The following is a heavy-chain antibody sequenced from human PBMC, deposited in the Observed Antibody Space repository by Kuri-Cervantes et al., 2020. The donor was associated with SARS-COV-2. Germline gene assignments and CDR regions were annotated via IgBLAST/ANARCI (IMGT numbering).Heavy chain of an antibody. D-gene: IGHD5-24*01. CDR1: GYSFANYD. CDR3: ARGGFRLATMSSGEDY. Sequence: ASVKVSCKTSGYSFANYDINWVRQAPGQGLEWVGWINPNSGGTNYAQKLQGRVTMTRDTSISTVYMELSRLRSDDTAVYYCARGGFRLATMSSGEDYRGQGTLVTVSS. CDR2: INPNSGGT. J-gene: IGHJ4*02. V-gene: IGHV1-2*02.